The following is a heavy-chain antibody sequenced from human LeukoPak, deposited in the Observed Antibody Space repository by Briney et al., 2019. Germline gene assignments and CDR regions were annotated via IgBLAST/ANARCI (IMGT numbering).Heavy chain of an antibody. V-gene: IGHV3-21*01. CDR1: GFTFSTYS. Sequence: GGSLRLSCAASGFTFSTYSMNWVRQAPGKGLEWVSFISTSSSYIHYADSVKGRFTISRDNSKNTLYLQMNSLRLEDTAMYYCATLNGHIDYWGQGTLVTVSS. D-gene: IGHD5-24*01. J-gene: IGHJ4*02. CDR2: ISTSSSYI. CDR3: ATLNGHIDY.